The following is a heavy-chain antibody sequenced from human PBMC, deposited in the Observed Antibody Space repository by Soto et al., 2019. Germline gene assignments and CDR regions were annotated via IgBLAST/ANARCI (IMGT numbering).Heavy chain of an antibody. J-gene: IGHJ5*02. Sequence: QVQLLQSGAEVKKPGASVKVSCKASGYTFTGYFMHWVRQAPGQGLEWMGWINPYSGGADYAQSFQGRVTMTRDTSIRTVYKELSRLRFDDTDVYYCARVIRGAYYNSPLDTWGQGTVVTVSS. D-gene: IGHD3-10*01. CDR1: GYTFTGYF. V-gene: IGHV1-2*02. CDR3: ARVIRGAYYNSPLDT. CDR2: INPYSGGA.